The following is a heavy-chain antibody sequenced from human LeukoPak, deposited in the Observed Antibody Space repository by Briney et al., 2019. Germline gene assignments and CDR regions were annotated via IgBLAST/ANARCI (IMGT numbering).Heavy chain of an antibody. V-gene: IGHV3-33*06. J-gene: IGHJ4*02. CDR2: VWYDGNNK. CDR3: AKTRPLDSSSWSHGDY. CDR1: GFTFINFG. D-gene: IGHD6-13*01. Sequence: GGSLRLSCAASGFTFINFGMHWVRQAPGKGPEWVAIVWYDGNNKYYADSVKGRFTISRDNSKNTLYLQMNSLRAEDTAVYYCAKTRPLDSSSWSHGDYWGQGTLVTVSS.